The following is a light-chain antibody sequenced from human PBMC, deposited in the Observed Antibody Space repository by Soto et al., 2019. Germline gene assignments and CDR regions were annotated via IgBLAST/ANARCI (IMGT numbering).Light chain of an antibody. CDR2: VAS. Sequence: DIQMTQSPSSLSASVGDRVTITCRASHSISRYLNWYQQKPGKAPKLLTYVASSLQSGVPSRFSGSGSGTDFTLTISSLQPGDFATYSCQQTYTTPETFGQGTKVDIK. CDR3: QQTYTTPET. J-gene: IGKJ1*01. V-gene: IGKV1-39*01. CDR1: HSISRY.